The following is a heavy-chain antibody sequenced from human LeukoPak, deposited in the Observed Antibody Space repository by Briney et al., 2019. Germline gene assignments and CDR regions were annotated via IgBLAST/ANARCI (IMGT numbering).Heavy chain of an antibody. V-gene: IGHV3-7*01. CDR2: IRPDGSEG. J-gene: IGHJ5*02. Sequence: GGSLRLSCTTSGITFSNSWMSWVRQAPGKGLEWVATIRPDGSEGYYADSVRGRFTISRDNSKNSFYLQMSSLRAEDTAVYYCARDGGGYRFYNWFDPWGQGTLVTVSS. CDR3: ARDGGGYRFYNWFDP. D-gene: IGHD5-12*01. CDR1: GITFSNSW.